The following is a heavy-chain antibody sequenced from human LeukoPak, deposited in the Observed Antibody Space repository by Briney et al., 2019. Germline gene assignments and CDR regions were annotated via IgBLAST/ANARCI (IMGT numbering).Heavy chain of an antibody. V-gene: IGHV3-23*01. J-gene: IGHJ2*01. Sequence: GGSLRLSCAASGFTFSSYAMSWVRQVPGKGLEWVSSISGSGGSTYYADSVKGRFTISRDNSKNTLYLQMNSLRAEDTALYYCAEWNSVYWYFALWGRGTLVTVSS. CDR3: AEWNSVYWYFAL. CDR1: GFTFSSYA. D-gene: IGHD1-1*01. CDR2: ISGSGGST.